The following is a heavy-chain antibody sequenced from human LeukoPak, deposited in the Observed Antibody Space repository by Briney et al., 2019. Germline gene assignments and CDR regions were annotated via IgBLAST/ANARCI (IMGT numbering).Heavy chain of an antibody. CDR3: ARDLGLQEDY. J-gene: IGHJ4*02. V-gene: IGHV3-48*04. D-gene: IGHD5-24*01. CDR2: ISSSSSTI. CDR1: GFTFSSYS. Sequence: GRSLRLSCAASGFTFSSYSMNWVRQAPGKGLEWVSYISSSSSTIYYADSVKGRFTISRDNAKNSLYLQMNSLRAEDTAVYYCARDLGLQEDYWGQGTLVTVSS.